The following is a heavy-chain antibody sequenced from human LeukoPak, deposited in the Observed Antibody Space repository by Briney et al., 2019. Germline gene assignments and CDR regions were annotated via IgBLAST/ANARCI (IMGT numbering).Heavy chain of an antibody. CDR3: ARDKGDYAYDAFDI. D-gene: IGHD4-17*01. J-gene: IGHJ3*02. Sequence: PGSSVKVSCKASGGTISSYAISWVRQAPGQGLEWMGRIIPILGIANYAQKFQGRVTITADKSTSTAYMELSSLRSEDTAVYYCARDKGDYAYDAFDIWGQGTMVTVSS. CDR1: GGTISSYA. CDR2: IIPILGIA. V-gene: IGHV1-69*04.